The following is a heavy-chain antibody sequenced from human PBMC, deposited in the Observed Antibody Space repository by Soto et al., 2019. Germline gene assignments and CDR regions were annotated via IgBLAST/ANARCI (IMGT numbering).Heavy chain of an antibody. CDR2: ISSTSYAI. CDR1: GFTFNNYG. D-gene: IGHD4-17*01. Sequence: EVQLVESGGGLVQPGGSLRLSCVVSGFTFNNYGMNWVRQAPGKGLYWLSFISSTSYAIHYAVSVKGRFTIPRDNAKNSLYTKMNSLRDEDTALYYCARAFIYGYDSWGQGTLVTVSS. J-gene: IGHJ4*02. CDR3: ARAFIYGYDS. V-gene: IGHV3-48*02.